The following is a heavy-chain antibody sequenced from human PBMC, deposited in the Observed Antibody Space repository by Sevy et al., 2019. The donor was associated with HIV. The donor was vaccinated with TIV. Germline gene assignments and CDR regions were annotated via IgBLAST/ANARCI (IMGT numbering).Heavy chain of an antibody. CDR3: ARDLTRVGYYYYGMDV. V-gene: IGHV1-18*01. CDR1: GYTFTSYG. D-gene: IGHD7-27*01. Sequence: ASVKVSCKASGYTFTSYGISWVRQAPGQGLEWMGWISAYNGNTNYAQKLQGRVTMTTDTSTSTAYMELRSLRSDDTAVNYCARDLTRVGYYYYGMDVWGQGTTVTVSS. CDR2: ISAYNGNT. J-gene: IGHJ6*02.